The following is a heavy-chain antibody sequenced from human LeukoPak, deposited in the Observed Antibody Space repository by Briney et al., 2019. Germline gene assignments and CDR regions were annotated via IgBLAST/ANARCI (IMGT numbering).Heavy chain of an antibody. CDR3: VRDWGDVIVVRESWFDP. CDR2: ISSSGSTI. V-gene: IGHV3-48*03. J-gene: IGHJ5*02. Sequence: GGSLRLSCAASGFTFSSYEMNWVRQAPGKGLEWVSYISSSGSTIYYADSVKGRFTISRDNAKNSLYLQMNSLRAEDTAVYYCVRDWGDVIVVRESWFDPWGQGTLVTVSS. D-gene: IGHD2/OR15-2a*01. CDR1: GFTFSSYE.